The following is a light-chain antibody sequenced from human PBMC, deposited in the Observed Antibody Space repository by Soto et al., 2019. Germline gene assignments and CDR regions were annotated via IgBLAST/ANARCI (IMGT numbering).Light chain of an antibody. V-gene: IGKV3-20*01. CDR2: GAS. CDR3: QQYGSSPSWT. J-gene: IGKJ1*01. Sequence: EIVLTQSPGTLSLSPGERATLSCRASQSFSSSYLAWYQQNPGQAPRLLIYGASSRATGIPDRFSGSGYGTDFTVTISRLEPEDFAVYYCQQYGSSPSWTFGQGTKVEIE. CDR1: QSFSSSY.